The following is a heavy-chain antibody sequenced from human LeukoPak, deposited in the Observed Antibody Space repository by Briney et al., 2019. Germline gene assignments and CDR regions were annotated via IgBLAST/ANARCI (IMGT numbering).Heavy chain of an antibody. V-gene: IGHV4-34*01. CDR2: INHSGNT. CDR3: ASSGTEYSSGWLGI. J-gene: IGHJ4*02. CDR1: GGSFSGYY. D-gene: IGHD6-19*01. Sequence: PSETLSLTCAVYGGSFSGYYWSWIRQPPGKGLEWIGEINHSGNTNYNPSLKSRVTISIDTSKIQFSLKLSSVTAADTAVYYCASSGTEYSSGWLGIWGQGTLVTVSS.